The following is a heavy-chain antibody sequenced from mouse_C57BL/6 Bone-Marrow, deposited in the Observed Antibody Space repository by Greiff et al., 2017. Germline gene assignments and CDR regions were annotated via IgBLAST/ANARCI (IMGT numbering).Heavy chain of an antibody. CDR3: ARGGGLRPDY. CDR1: GYTFTSCW. V-gene: IGHV1-69*01. CDR2: IDPSDSYT. D-gene: IGHD2-4*01. Sequence: VQLQQPGAELVMPGASVKLSCKASGYTFTSCWMHWVKQRPGQGLEWIGEIDPSDSYTNYNQKFKGKSTLTVDKSSSTAYMQLSSLTSEDSAVYYCARGGGLRPDYWGQGTTLTVSS. J-gene: IGHJ2*01.